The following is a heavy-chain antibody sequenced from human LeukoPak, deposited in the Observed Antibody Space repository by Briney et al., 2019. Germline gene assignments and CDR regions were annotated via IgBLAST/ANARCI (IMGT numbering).Heavy chain of an antibody. CDR2: IYPGDSDT. CDR3: ARQDPNYRIDY. Sequence: GESLKISCKGSGYSFTNYWIDWVRQVPGKGLEWMGIIYPGDSDTRYSPSFQGQVTISADESISTAYLQWSSLKASDTAMYYCARQDPNYRIDYWGQGTLVTVSS. V-gene: IGHV5-51*01. CDR1: GYSFTNYW. J-gene: IGHJ4*02. D-gene: IGHD4-11*01.